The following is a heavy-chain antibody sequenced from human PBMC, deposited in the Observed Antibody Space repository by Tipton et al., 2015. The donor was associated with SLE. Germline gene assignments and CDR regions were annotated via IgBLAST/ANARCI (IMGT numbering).Heavy chain of an antibody. CDR1: GFTFSSRA. J-gene: IGHJ4*02. CDR3: AKDFCGGDCHDGGYDY. CDR2: VYRGGST. V-gene: IGHV3-23*03. Sequence: SLRLSCAASGFTFSSRAMSWVRQAPGKGLQWVSGVYRGGSTYYADSVKGRFTISRDISKNTLYLQMNSLRAEDTAIYYCAKDFCGGDCHDGGYDYWGQGTLVTVSS. D-gene: IGHD2-21*01.